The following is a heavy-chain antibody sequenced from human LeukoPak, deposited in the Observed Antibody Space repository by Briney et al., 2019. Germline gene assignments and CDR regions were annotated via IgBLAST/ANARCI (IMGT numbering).Heavy chain of an antibody. Sequence: SETLSLTCTVSGGSISSYYWSWIRQPPGKGLEWIGYTYYSGSTNYNPSLKSRVTISVDTSKNQFSLKLSSVTAADTAVYYCARLYYYDSSGYRPSTYYYYMDVWGKGTTVTVSS. V-gene: IGHV4-59*01. CDR3: ARLYYYDSSGYRPSTYYYYMDV. CDR1: GGSISSYY. J-gene: IGHJ6*03. D-gene: IGHD3-22*01. CDR2: TYYSGST.